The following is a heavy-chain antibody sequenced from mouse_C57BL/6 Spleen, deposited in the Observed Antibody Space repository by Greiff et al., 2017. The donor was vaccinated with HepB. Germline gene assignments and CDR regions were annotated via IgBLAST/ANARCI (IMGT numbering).Heavy chain of an antibody. CDR1: GYTFTSYW. D-gene: IGHD2-3*01. CDR3: ARGDDGFSFAY. V-gene: IGHV1-61*01. J-gene: IGHJ3*01. CDR2: IYPSDSET. Sequence: QVQLQQSGAELVRPGSSVKLSCKASGYTFTSYWMDWVKQRPGQGLEWIGNIYPSDSETHYNQKFKDKATLTVDKSSSTAYMQLSSLTSEDSAVYYCARGDDGFSFAYWGQGTLVTVSA.